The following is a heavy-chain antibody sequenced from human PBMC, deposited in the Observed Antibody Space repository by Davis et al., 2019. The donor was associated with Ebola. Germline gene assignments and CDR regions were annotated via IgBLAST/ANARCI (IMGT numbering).Heavy chain of an antibody. D-gene: IGHD2-8*01. CDR1: GGSISSSSYY. CDR3: ARQVYWRPYFDY. Sequence: SETLSLTCTVSGGSISSSSYYWGWLRQPPGKGLEWIGSIYYSGSTYYNPSLKSRVTISVDTSKNQFSLKLSSVTAADTAVYYCARQVYWRPYFDYWGQGTLVTVSS. J-gene: IGHJ4*02. CDR2: IYYSGST. V-gene: IGHV4-39*01.